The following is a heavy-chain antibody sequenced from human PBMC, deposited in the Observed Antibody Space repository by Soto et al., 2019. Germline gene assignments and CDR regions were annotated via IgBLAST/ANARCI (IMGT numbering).Heavy chain of an antibody. V-gene: IGHV1-69*02. J-gene: IGHJ6*02. Sequence: GASVKVSCKASGGTFSSYTISWVRQAPGQGLEWMGRIIPILGIANYAQKFQGRVTITADKSTTTAYMELSSLRFEDTAVYFCARGELKGLAAAGIVSEGTIYYYYYGMDVWGQGTTVTVSS. CDR3: ARGELKGLAAAGIVSEGTIYYYYYGMDV. CDR1: GGTFSSYT. D-gene: IGHD6-13*01. CDR2: IIPILGIA.